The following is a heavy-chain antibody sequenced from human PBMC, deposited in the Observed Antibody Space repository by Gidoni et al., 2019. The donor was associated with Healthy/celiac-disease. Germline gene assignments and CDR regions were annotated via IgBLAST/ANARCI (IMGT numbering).Heavy chain of an antibody. Sequence: QVQLVESGGGVVQPGRSLRLSCAASGFTFSSYGMHWVRQAPGKGLGWVAVIWYDGSNKYYADSVKGRFTISRDNSKNTLYLQMNSLRAEDTAVYYCARERGPYVYAGAYYYYGMDVWGQGTTVTVSS. CDR3: ARERGPYVYAGAYYYYGMDV. V-gene: IGHV3-33*08. J-gene: IGHJ6*02. CDR2: IWYDGSNK. D-gene: IGHD2-8*01. CDR1: GFTFSSYG.